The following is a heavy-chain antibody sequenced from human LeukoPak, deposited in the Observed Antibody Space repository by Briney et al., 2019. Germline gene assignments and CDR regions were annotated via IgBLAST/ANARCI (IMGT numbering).Heavy chain of an antibody. Sequence: SETLSLTCAVYGGSFSGYYWSWIRQPPGKGLEWIGEINHSGSTNYNPSLKSRVTISVDTSKNQFSLKLSSVTAADTAVYYCARAAGQPKFDYWGQGTLVTVSS. J-gene: IGHJ4*02. V-gene: IGHV4-34*01. CDR2: INHSGST. CDR1: GGSFSGYY. D-gene: IGHD6-13*01. CDR3: ARAAGQPKFDY.